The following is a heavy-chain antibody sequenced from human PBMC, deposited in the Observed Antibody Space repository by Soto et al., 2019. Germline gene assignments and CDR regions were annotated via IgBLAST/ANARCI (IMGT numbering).Heavy chain of an antibody. Sequence: ASVKVSCKASGYTFTGYYMHWVRQAPGQGLEWMGWINPNSGGTNYAQKFQGWVTMTRDTSISTAYMELSRLRSDDTAVYYCARDRAYCGGDCSTDAFDIWGQGTMVTVSS. CDR1: GYTFTGYY. V-gene: IGHV1-2*04. J-gene: IGHJ3*02. CDR3: ARDRAYCGGDCSTDAFDI. D-gene: IGHD2-21*01. CDR2: INPNSGGT.